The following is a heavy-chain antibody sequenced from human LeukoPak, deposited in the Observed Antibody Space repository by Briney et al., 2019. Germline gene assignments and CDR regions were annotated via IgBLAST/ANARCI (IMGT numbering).Heavy chain of an antibody. CDR1: GGSFSSYA. Sequence: SVKVSCKASGGSFSSYAINWVRQAPGQGLEWMGGIIPIFGKANYAQKFQDRVAITAVESMSTVYMELSSLRSEDTAVYYCARGPTSPDSSVDYWGQGTLVTVSS. J-gene: IGHJ4*02. V-gene: IGHV1-69*01. CDR2: IIPIFGKA. CDR3: ARGPTSPDSSVDY. D-gene: IGHD3-22*01.